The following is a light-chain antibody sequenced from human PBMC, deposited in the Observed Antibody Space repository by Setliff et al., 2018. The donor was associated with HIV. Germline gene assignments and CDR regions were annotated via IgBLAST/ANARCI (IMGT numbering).Light chain of an antibody. V-gene: IGLV2-8*01. Sequence: QSVLTQPPSASGSPGHSVTISCTGTSSDVGGYNFVSWYQHHPGKAPKLMIYEVSKRPSGVPDRFSGFKSGNTASLTVSGLQAEDEADYYCSSYAGSNSYVFGTGTKVTVL. CDR3: SSYAGSNSYV. CDR2: EVS. J-gene: IGLJ1*01. CDR1: SSDVGGYNF.